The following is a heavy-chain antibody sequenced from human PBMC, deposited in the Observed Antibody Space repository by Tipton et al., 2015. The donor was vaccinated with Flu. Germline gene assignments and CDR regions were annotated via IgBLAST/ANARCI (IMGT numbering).Heavy chain of an antibody. CDR2: LYYSESA. Sequence: TLSLTCTVSGGSISSSRYYWGWIRQPPGRGLEWIGSLYYSESAYYTPSLRSRVTISVDTPNNQFSLELRYVTAADTAVYYCASGIQLGATPLSYYALDVWGQGTTVTVYS. D-gene: IGHD1-26*01. J-gene: IGHJ6*02. CDR1: GGSISSSRYY. V-gene: IGHV4-39*01. CDR3: ASGIQLGATPLSYYALDV.